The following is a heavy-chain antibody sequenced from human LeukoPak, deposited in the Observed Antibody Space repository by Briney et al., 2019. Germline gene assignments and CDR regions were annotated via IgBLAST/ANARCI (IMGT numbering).Heavy chain of an antibody. V-gene: IGHV4-59*12. J-gene: IGHJ5*02. D-gene: IGHD6-6*01. Sequence: SETLSLTCTVSGGSISSYYWSWIRQPPGKGLEWIGYIYYSGSTNYNPSLKSRVTISVDTSKNQFSLKLSSVTAADTAVYYCARGVQQLVNWFDPWGQGTLVTVSS. CDR2: IYYSGST. CDR3: ARGVQQLVNWFDP. CDR1: GGSISSYY.